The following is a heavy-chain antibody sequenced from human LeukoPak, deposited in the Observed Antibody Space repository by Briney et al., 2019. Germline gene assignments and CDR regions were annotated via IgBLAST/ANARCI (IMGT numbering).Heavy chain of an antibody. D-gene: IGHD3-9*01. CDR3: ASSDILTGTYFDY. Sequence: PGGSLRLSCAASGFTFSSNYMSWVRQAPGKGLEWVSVIYSGGSTYYADSVKGRFTISRDNTKNTLYLHMNSLRAEDTAVYYCASSDILTGTYFDYWGQGTLVTVSS. CDR2: IYSGGST. J-gene: IGHJ4*02. V-gene: IGHV3-66*01. CDR1: GFTFSSNY.